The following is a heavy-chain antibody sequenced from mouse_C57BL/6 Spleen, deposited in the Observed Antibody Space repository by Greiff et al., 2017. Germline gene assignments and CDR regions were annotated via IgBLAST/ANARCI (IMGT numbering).Heavy chain of an antibody. CDR2: IYPGDGDT. V-gene: IGHV1-82*01. CDR1: GYAFSSSW. CDR3: ASVRSCLFGYFDV. J-gene: IGHJ1*03. D-gene: IGHD1-1*01. Sequence: VQLQQSGPELVKPGASVKISCKASGYAFSSSWMNWVKHRPGKGLEWIGRIYPGDGDTNYNGKFKGKATLTADKPSSTAYIQLSSLTSEDSAVYYCASVRSCLFGYFDVWGTGTTVTVSS.